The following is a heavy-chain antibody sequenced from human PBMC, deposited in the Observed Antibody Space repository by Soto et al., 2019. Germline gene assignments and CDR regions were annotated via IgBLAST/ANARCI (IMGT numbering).Heavy chain of an antibody. CDR2: LYIGTDT. V-gene: IGHV3-53*01. Sequence: GGSMRLSCAASGFTVSSTYLTWVRQAPGKGLEWVAILYIGTDTVYADYVKGRFTISSDSSKNTFYLQMSSLRADYTAVYYFSRESTPHLGYCTNGVCNNDYWGQGTLVTVSS. CDR1: GFTVSSTY. CDR3: SRESTPHLGYCTNGVCNNDY. D-gene: IGHD2-8*01. J-gene: IGHJ4*02.